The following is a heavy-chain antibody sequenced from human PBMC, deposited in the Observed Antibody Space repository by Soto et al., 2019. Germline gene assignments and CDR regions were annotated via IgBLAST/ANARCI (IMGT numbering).Heavy chain of an antibody. D-gene: IGHD2-2*01. CDR1: GFTFSSYG. J-gene: IGHJ6*02. Sequence: QVQLVESGGGVVQPGRSLRLSCAASGFTFSSYGMHWVRQAPGKGLEWVAVISYDGSNKYYADSVKGRFTISRDNSKNTLYLQMNSLRAEDTAEYYCAKDGGYIVVVPAARYGMDVWGQGTTVTVSS. CDR3: AKDGGYIVVVPAARYGMDV. V-gene: IGHV3-30*18. CDR2: ISYDGSNK.